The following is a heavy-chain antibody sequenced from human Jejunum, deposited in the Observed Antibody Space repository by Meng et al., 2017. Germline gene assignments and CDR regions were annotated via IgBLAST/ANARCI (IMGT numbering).Heavy chain of an antibody. CDR1: GGSTSGFY. D-gene: IGHD1-7*01. Sequence: VEPRQWRAGLFRASSTLSPSCSVSGGSTSGFYFSWIRHPRGKGLEWVGEIHPSGSYYYHPFLKRRPTISLATSKNQSPLSLYSATAADTGIYCCTRATDRANSGDHWGQGTLVTVSS. J-gene: IGHJ4*02. CDR2: IHPSGSY. CDR3: TRATDRANSGDH. V-gene: IGHV4-34*11.